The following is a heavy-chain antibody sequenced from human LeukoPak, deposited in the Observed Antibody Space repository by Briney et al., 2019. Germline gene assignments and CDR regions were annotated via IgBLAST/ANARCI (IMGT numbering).Heavy chain of an antibody. Sequence: GGSLRLSCAASGFTFSTYAMSWVRQTPGKGLEWVAATSSSDAGTYHADSVSGRFTISRDNSKNTLYLQMNSLRAEDAAVYFCAKAPVTSCRGAYCYPFDSWGQGTLVTVSS. J-gene: IGHJ4*02. CDR3: AKAPVTSCRGAYCYPFDS. CDR2: TSSSDAGT. D-gene: IGHD2-21*01. V-gene: IGHV3-23*01. CDR1: GFTFSTYA.